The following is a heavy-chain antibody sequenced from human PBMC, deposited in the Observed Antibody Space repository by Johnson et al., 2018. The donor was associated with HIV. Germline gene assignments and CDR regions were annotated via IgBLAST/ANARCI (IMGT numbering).Heavy chain of an antibody. V-gene: IGHV3-30*02. D-gene: IGHD4-23*01. CDR1: GFTFSSYG. CDR3: AKSPGKDHGGNIGAFDI. J-gene: IGHJ3*02. CDR2: IRYDGSNK. Sequence: QVQLVEFGGGLVQPGGSLRLSCAASGFTFSSYGMHWVRQAPGKGLEWVAFIRYDGSNKYYADSVKGRFTISRDNSKNTLYLQMNSMRVEDTAVYYCAKSPGKDHGGNIGAFDIWGQGTMVTVSS.